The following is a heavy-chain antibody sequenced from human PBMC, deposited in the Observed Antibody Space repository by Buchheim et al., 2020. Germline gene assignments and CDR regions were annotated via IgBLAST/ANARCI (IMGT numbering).Heavy chain of an antibody. CDR3: AKISRSRRAEAGIGCFDP. CDR1: GFTFSSYS. Sequence: EVQLLESGGGLVKPGGSLRLSCAASGFTFSSYSMSWVRQAPGKGLEWVSAISGSGGSIYYADSVKGRFTISRDNSKNTLYLQMNSLRAEDTAVYYCAKISRSRRAEAGIGCFDPWGQGTL. V-gene: IGHV3-23*01. D-gene: IGHD6-13*01. J-gene: IGHJ5*01. CDR2: ISGSGGSI.